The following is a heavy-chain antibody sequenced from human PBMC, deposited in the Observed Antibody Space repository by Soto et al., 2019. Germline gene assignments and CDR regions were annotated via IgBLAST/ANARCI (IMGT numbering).Heavy chain of an antibody. D-gene: IGHD1-26*01. CDR3: ARVGPGVAYYNDY. J-gene: IGHJ4*02. CDR1: GFTFSSYS. CDR2: ISSSSSYI. Sequence: EVQLVESGGGLVKPGGSLRLSCAASGFTFSSYSMNWVRQAPGKGLEWVSSISSSSSYIYYADSVKGRFTISRDNAKNSLYLQMNSLSAEDTAVYYCARVGPGVAYYNDYWGQGTLVTVSS. V-gene: IGHV3-21*01.